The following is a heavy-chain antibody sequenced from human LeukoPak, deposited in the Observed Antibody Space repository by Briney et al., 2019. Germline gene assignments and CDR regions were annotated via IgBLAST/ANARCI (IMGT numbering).Heavy chain of an antibody. CDR2: INPSGGST. D-gene: IGHD3-10*01. V-gene: IGHV1-46*01. CDR3: TLGGSGRPNWFDP. CDR1: GYTFTSYY. Sequence: GASVKVSCKASGYTFTSYYMHWVRQAPGQGLEWMGIINPSGGSTSYAQKFQGRVTMTRDTSMSTVYMELSSLRSEDTAVYYCTLGGSGRPNWFDPWGQGTLVTVSS. J-gene: IGHJ5*02.